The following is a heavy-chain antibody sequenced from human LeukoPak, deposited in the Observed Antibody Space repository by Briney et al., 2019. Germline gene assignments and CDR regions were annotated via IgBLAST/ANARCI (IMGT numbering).Heavy chain of an antibody. CDR1: GFTFSSYA. V-gene: IGHV3-64D*06. Sequence: GGSLRLSCSASGFTFSSYAMHWVRQAPGKGLEYVSAISSNGGSTYYADSVKGRFTISRDNSKNTLYLQVSSLRAEDTAVYYCVHLATGTTGTTGKDGFDPWGQGTLVTVSS. D-gene: IGHD1-1*01. CDR3: VHLATGTTGTTGKDGFDP. J-gene: IGHJ5*02. CDR2: ISSNGGST.